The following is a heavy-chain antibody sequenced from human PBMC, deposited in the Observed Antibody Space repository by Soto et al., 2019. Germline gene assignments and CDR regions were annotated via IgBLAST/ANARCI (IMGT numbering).Heavy chain of an antibody. V-gene: IGHV2-70*01. CDR3: ARISSAGKERTAYFDY. D-gene: IGHD2-21*01. CDR1: GFSLSTSRMC. J-gene: IGHJ4*02. Sequence: SGSTLVNPSHTLTMTSTFSGFSLSTSRMCVRWSRQPPGTALEWPALIACDDEKSYSTSLKTRLTTSKDTSKNQVVLTMTTMEPVDTATYYCARISSAGKERTAYFDYWGQGTLFTVSS. CDR2: IACDDEK.